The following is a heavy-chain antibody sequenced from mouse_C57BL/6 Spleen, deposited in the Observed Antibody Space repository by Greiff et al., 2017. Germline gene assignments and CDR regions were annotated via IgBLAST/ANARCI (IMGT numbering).Heavy chain of an antibody. CDR1: GYTFTRYW. Sequence: QVQLQQPGAELVKPGASVKLSCKASGYTFTRYWMHWVKQRPGQGLEWIGMIHPNSGSTNYNEKFKSKATLTVDKSSSTAYMQLSSLTSEDSAVYYWAIIYYDYEFAYWGQGTLVTVSA. CDR3: AIIYYDYEFAY. J-gene: IGHJ3*01. V-gene: IGHV1-64*01. D-gene: IGHD2-4*01. CDR2: IHPNSGST.